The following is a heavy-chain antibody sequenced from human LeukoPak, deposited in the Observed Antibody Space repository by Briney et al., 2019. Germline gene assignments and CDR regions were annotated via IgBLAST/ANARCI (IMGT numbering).Heavy chain of an antibody. J-gene: IGHJ4*02. CDR1: GGSISSGDYY. D-gene: IGHD2-2*01. Sequence: SQTLSLTCTVSGGSISSGDYYRSWIRQPPGTGLEWIGYIYYSGSTYYNPSLKSRVTISVDTSKNQFSLKLSSVTAADTAVYYCAREGVPAAHFDYWGQGTLVTVSS. CDR3: AREGVPAAHFDY. CDR2: IYYSGST. V-gene: IGHV4-30-4*01.